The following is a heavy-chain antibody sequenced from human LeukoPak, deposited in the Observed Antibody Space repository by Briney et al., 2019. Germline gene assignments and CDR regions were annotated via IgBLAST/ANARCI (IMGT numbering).Heavy chain of an antibody. J-gene: IGHJ3*02. D-gene: IGHD2-2*01. CDR2: INSNGRST. V-gene: IGHV3-64*01. CDR1: GFTFSISI. Sequence: GGSLRLSCEASGFTFSISIMHWVRQAPGKGLEYVSTINSNGRSTNYANSVKDRFAVSRDNSKNTLYLQMGSLRGEDTAVYYCARGDQLLFDAFDIWGQGTMVAVSS. CDR3: ARGDQLLFDAFDI.